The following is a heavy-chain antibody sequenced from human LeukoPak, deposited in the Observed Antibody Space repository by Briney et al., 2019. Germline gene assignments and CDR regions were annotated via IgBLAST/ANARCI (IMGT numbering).Heavy chain of an antibody. CDR3: ARKGGIYCNDGCFHDAFDI. CDR1: GFTFNNYW. Sequence: SGGSLRLSWAASGFTFNNYWMNWVRQAPGKGLEWVGNINGERSENQSVDSVKGRGIISRDNAKNSLYLQMNSLRGEDTAVYYCARKGGIYCNDGCFHDAFDIWGQGTTVTVSS. D-gene: IGHD2/OR15-2a*01. CDR2: INGERSEN. V-gene: IGHV3-7*01. J-gene: IGHJ3*02.